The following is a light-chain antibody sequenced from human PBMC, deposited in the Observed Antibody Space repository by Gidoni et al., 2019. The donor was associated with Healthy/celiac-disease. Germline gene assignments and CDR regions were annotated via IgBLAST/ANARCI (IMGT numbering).Light chain of an antibody. CDR3: QQYDNLPSYT. V-gene: IGKV1-33*01. CDR2: DAS. CDR1: QDISNY. Sequence: DIQMTQSPSPLSASVGDRVTITCQASQDISNYLNWYQQKPGKAPKLLIYDASNLETGAPSRFSGSGSGTDFTFTISSLQPEDIATYYCQQYDNLPSYTFGQGTKLEIK. J-gene: IGKJ2*01.